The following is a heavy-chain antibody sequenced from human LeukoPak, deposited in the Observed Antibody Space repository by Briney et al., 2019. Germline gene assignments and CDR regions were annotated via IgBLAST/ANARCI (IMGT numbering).Heavy chain of an antibody. J-gene: IGHJ4*02. CDR3: AREFGHNRWYFDY. CDR2: VSADGRTQ. Sequence: GGSLRLSCAASGFTFRTYSIHWVRQAPGKGLEWVTVVSADGRTQLYSDSVKGRFTISRDNSLNTLHLQMNSLRTEGTAVYYCAREFGHNRWYFDYWGQGALVTVSS. D-gene: IGHD5-24*01. CDR1: GFTFRTYS. V-gene: IGHV3-30*03.